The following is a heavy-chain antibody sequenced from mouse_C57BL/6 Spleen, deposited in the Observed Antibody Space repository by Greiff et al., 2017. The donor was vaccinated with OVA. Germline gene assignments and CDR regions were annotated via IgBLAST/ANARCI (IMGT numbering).Heavy chain of an antibody. CDR2: IYPGDGDT. D-gene: IGHD2-14*01. CDR3: ARGYRGNAIDY. J-gene: IGHJ4*01. Sequence: QVQLQHSGPELVKPGASVKISCKASGYAFSSSWMNWVKQRPGKGLEWIGRIYPGDGDTNYNGKFKGKGTLTAAKSSSTAYMQLSCLTSADSAVYFCARGYRGNAIDYWGKGTSVTVSS. CDR1: GYAFSSSW. V-gene: IGHV1-82*01.